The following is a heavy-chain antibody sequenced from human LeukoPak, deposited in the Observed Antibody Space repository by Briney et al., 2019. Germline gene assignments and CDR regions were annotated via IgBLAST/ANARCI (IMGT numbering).Heavy chain of an antibody. D-gene: IGHD1-26*01. V-gene: IGHV3-23*01. CDR2: ISDSGDTT. Sequence: GGSLRLSCAASGFTFSSYGVSWVRQAPGKGLEWVSSISDSGDTTYYADSVKGRFTISRDNSKNTLYLQMSSLTAKDTAVYYCAKDRSIGTYYTFDSWGQGTLVTVSS. J-gene: IGHJ4*02. CDR3: AKDRSIGTYYTFDS. CDR1: GFTFSSYG.